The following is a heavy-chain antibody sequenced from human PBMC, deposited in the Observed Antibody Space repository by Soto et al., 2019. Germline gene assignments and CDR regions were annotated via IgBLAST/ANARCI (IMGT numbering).Heavy chain of an antibody. CDR2: ISHTGIT. D-gene: IGHD3-10*01. Sequence: ETLSLTCTVSGGSISGDFWTWIRQPPGKGLEWIGYISHTGITNYNSSLKSRVTMSVDTSKNQFSLRVSSLTAADTAVYYCARKEYYFDYWGQGILVTVSS. J-gene: IGHJ4*02. V-gene: IGHV4-59*01. CDR3: ARKEYYFDY. CDR1: GGSISGDF.